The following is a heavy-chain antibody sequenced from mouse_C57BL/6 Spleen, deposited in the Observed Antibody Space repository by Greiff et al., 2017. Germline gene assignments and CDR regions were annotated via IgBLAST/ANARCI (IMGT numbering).Heavy chain of an antibody. CDR1: GYTFTSYW. V-gene: IGHV1-59*01. CDR3: ASTGTLDY. CDR2: IDPSDSYT. Sequence: VQLQQPGAELVRPGTSVKLSCKASGYTFTSYWMHWVKQRPGQGLEWIGVIDPSDSYTNYNQKFKGKATLTVDTSSSTAYMQLSSLTSEDSAVYYCASTGTLDYWGQGTTLTVSS. D-gene: IGHD4-1*01. J-gene: IGHJ2*01.